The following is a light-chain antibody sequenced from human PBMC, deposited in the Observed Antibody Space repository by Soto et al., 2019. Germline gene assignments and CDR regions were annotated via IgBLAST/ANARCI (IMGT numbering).Light chain of an antibody. CDR3: QHSYSTPRT. V-gene: IGKV1-39*01. Sequence: DIQMTQSPSSPFASVGDRVTIACRASQGIRNDLGWYQQKPGKAPKLLIYAASSLQSGVPSRFSGSGSGTDFTLTISSLQPEDFATYYCQHSYSTPRTFGQGTKVDIK. CDR2: AAS. J-gene: IGKJ1*01. CDR1: QGIRND.